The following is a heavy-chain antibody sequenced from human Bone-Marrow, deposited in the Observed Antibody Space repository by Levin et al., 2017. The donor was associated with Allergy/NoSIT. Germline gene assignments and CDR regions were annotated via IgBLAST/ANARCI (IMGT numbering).Heavy chain of an antibody. CDR1: GFSTSSYG. CDR2: ISGSGGST. V-gene: IGHV3-23*01. Sequence: GESLKISCAASGFSTSSYGMNWVRQAPGKGLEWVSAISGSGGSTYYADSVKGRFTISRDSSKKVVFLQMDSLRAEDTGLYYCAKAVVIMNSGAHPYYFDSWGQGTLVTVSS. CDR3: AKAVVIMNSGAHPYYFDS. D-gene: IGHD4-23*01. J-gene: IGHJ4*02.